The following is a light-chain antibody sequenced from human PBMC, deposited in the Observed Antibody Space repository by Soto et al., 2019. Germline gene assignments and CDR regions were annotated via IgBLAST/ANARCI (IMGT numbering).Light chain of an antibody. CDR2: KAS. V-gene: IGKV1-5*03. Sequence: DIQMTQSPSTLSASVGDRVTITCRASQSISNWLAWYQQKPGKAPKVLIYKASTLESGVPSRFRGSGSGTEFTLTISSLQPDDFATYYCQQYNTYSWTFGQGTKVEI. CDR3: QQYNTYSWT. J-gene: IGKJ1*01. CDR1: QSISNW.